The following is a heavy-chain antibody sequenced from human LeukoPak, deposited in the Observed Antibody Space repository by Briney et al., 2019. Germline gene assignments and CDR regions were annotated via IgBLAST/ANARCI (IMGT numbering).Heavy chain of an antibody. J-gene: IGHJ4*02. D-gene: IGHD6-13*01. CDR1: GFTFSSYG. CDR3: ARSIPYGTTWYGRSDY. V-gene: IGHV3-33*01. CDR2: IWYDGSNK. Sequence: PGRSLRLSCAASGFTFSSYGMHWVRQAPGKGLEWVAVIWYDGSNKYYADSVKGRFTISRDNALNSLYLQMNSLRAEDTAIYYCARSIPYGTTWYGRSDYWGQGPLVTVSS.